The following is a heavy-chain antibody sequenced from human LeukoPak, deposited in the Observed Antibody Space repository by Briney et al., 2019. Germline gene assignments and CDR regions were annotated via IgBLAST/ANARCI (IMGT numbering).Heavy chain of an antibody. Sequence: KPGGSLRLSCAASGFTFSSYSMNWVRQAPGKGLEWVSSISSSSSYIYYADSMKGRFTISRDNAKHSLYLQMNSLRAEDTAVYYCARGPYSSTWYDWFDPWGQGTLVTVSS. J-gene: IGHJ5*02. CDR3: ARGPYSSTWYDWFDP. D-gene: IGHD6-13*01. CDR2: ISSSSSYI. V-gene: IGHV3-21*01. CDR1: GFTFSSYS.